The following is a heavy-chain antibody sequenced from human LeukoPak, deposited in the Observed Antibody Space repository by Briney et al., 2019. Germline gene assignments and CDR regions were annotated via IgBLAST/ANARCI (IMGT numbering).Heavy chain of an antibody. J-gene: IGHJ4*02. CDR3: AKDLHLIAAAAYFDY. Sequence: GGSLRLSCAASGFTFSTYAMSWVRQAPGKGLEWVSAISGSGGSTYYADSVKGRFTISGDNSKNTLYLQMNSLRAEDTAVYYCAKDLHLIAAAAYFDYWGQGTLVTVSS. V-gene: IGHV3-23*01. CDR1: GFTFSTYA. D-gene: IGHD6-13*01. CDR2: ISGSGGST.